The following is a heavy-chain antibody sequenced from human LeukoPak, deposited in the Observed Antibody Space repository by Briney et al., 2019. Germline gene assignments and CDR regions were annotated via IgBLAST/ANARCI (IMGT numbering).Heavy chain of an antibody. J-gene: IGHJ4*02. D-gene: IGHD6-13*01. V-gene: IGHV3-74*01. Sequence: GGSLRLSCEASGFTFSSYWMHWVRQAPGKGLVRVSRINSDESTTNYADFVKGRFTISRDNAKNTLYLQMDSLRAEDTAVYYCVRESGAAADYWGQGTLVTVSS. CDR3: VRESGAAADY. CDR1: GFTFSSYW. CDR2: INSDESTT.